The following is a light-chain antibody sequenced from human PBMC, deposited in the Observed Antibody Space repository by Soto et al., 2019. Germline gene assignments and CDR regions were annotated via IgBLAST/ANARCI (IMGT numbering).Light chain of an antibody. Sequence: SYELTQPPSVSVAPGKTASITCGGNNMGSKSVHWYQQKPGQAPVLVIYYDSDRPSGIPERFSGSNSGNTATLTISRVEAGDEADYYCQVWDSSSDHPVFGGGTKVTVL. V-gene: IGLV3-21*04. CDR1: NMGSKS. CDR2: YDS. J-gene: IGLJ3*02. CDR3: QVWDSSSDHPV.